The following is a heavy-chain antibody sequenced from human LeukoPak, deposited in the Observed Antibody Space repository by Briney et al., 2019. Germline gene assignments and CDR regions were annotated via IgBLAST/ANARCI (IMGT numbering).Heavy chain of an antibody. CDR1: GFTFSSHA. V-gene: IGHV3-23*01. Sequence: PGGSLRLSCAASGFTFSSHAMAWVRQAPGKGLQWVSSISAGGGSTYYADSVKGRVTISRDNSKNTLFLEMNSLRAEDTAVYYCARRDKIGWYAIDCWGQGTLVTVSS. CDR2: ISAGGGST. J-gene: IGHJ4*02. CDR3: ARRDKIGWYAIDC. D-gene: IGHD6-19*01.